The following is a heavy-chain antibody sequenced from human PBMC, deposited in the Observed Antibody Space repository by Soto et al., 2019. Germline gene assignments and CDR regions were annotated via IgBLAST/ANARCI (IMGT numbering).Heavy chain of an antibody. CDR2: KNPNSGNT. CDR3: ARGGTFGVVKDDWFDP. D-gene: IGHD3-3*01. J-gene: IGHJ5*02. V-gene: IGHV1-8*01. Sequence: QVQLVQSGAEVKKPGASVKVSCKASGYTFTSYDINWVRQATGQGLEWMGWKNPNSGNTGYAQKFQSRVTMTRNSSISQAYMELSSRRSEDTAVYYCARGGTFGVVKDDWFDPWGQGSLFTVSS. CDR1: GYTFTSYD.